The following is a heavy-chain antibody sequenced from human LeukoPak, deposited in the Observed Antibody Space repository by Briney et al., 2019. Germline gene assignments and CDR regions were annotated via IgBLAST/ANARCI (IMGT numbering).Heavy chain of an antibody. V-gene: IGHV3-7*04. CDR3: TRVGYIDEGIDY. Sequence: GGSLRLSCAASGFSLSGYWMSWVRQAPGKGLEWVANIKQDGSEKYYVDSVKGRFTISRDNAKNSLYLQMNSLRAEDTAIYYCTRVGYIDEGIDYWGQGTPVTVSS. J-gene: IGHJ4*02. CDR2: IKQDGSEK. D-gene: IGHD5-24*01. CDR1: GFSLSGYW.